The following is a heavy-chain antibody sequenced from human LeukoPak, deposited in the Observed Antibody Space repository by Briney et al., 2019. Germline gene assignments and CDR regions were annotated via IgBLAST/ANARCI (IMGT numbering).Heavy chain of an antibody. CDR3: ARHGYYGSGSYVNWFDP. Sequence: SETLSLTCTVSGDSIISGNYYWSWIRQPAGKGLEWIGRIYSSGSTNYNPSLKSRVTISIDTSKNQFSLKLSSVTAADTAVYYRARHGYYGSGSYVNWFDPWGQGTLVTVSS. CDR1: GDSIISGNYY. CDR2: IYSSGST. V-gene: IGHV4-61*02. D-gene: IGHD3-10*01. J-gene: IGHJ5*02.